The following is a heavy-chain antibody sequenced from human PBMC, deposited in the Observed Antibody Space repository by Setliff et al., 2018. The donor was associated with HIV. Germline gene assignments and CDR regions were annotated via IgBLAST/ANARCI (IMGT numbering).Heavy chain of an antibody. CDR2: IYYSGST. V-gene: IGHV4-31*03. CDR3: ARDSDNCSGGSCYRAAVGMDV. Sequence: PSETLSLTCSVSGGSIRSGGYYWSWIRQRPGKGLEWIGYIYYSGSTYYNPSLKSRVTISVDTSKNQFSLKLSSVTAADTAVYYCARDSDNCSGGSCYRAAVGMDVWGQGTTVTVSS. J-gene: IGHJ6*02. D-gene: IGHD2-15*01. CDR1: GGSIRSGGYY.